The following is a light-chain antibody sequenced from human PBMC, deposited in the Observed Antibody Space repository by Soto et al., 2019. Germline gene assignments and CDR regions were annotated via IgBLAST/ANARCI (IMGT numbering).Light chain of an antibody. V-gene: IGKV3-20*01. Sequence: EIGLTQSPGTVSLSPGERATLSCRASQSVSSSYLAWYQQKPGQAPRLLIYGASSRATGIPARFSGSGSGTDFTLTITRLEPEDLAVYYCQQYGTSPEWTFGQGTKVDIK. J-gene: IGKJ1*01. CDR1: QSVSSSY. CDR2: GAS. CDR3: QQYGTSPEWT.